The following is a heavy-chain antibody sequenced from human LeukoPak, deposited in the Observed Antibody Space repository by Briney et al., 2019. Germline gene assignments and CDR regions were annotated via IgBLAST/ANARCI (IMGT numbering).Heavy chain of an antibody. Sequence: PGRSLRLSCASSAFTFSSYGMHWVRQAPGKGLEWVAVISYDGSNKYYADSVKGRFTISRDNSKNTLYLQMNSLRAEDTAEYYCAKEQDVWFLEWLHSYYYHRKDVWGQGTTVTVSS. CDR1: AFTFSSYG. J-gene: IGHJ6*02. CDR2: ISYDGSNK. V-gene: IGHV3-30*18. D-gene: IGHD3-3*01. CDR3: AKEQDVWFLEWLHSYYYHRKDV.